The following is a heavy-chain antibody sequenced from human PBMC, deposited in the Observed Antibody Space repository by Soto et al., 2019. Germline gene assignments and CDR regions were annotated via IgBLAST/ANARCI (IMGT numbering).Heavy chain of an antibody. V-gene: IGHV1-69*13. D-gene: IGHD2-15*01. CDR3: ARGNIVVVVAATYYYGMDV. CDR2: IIPIFGTA. Sequence: SVKVSCKASGYTFTSYGISWVRQAPGQGLEWMGGIIPIFGTANYAQKFQGRVTITADESTSTAYMELSSLRSEDTAVYYCARGNIVVVVAATYYYGMDVWGQGTTVTVSS. CDR1: GYTFTSYG. J-gene: IGHJ6*02.